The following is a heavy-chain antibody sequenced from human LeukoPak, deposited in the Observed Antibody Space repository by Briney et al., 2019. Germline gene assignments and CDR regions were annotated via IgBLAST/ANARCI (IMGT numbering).Heavy chain of an antibody. CDR3: ARGHRWYYYDSSGYYGELDY. CDR2: IWYDGSNK. J-gene: IGHJ4*02. CDR1: RFTFSSYG. D-gene: IGHD3-22*01. V-gene: IGHV3-33*01. Sequence: GGSLRLSCAASRFTFSSYGMHWVRQAPGKGLEWVAVIWYDGSNKYYADSVKGRFTISRDNSKNTLYLQMNSLRAEDTAVYYCARGHRWYYYDSSGYYGELDYWGQGTLVTVSS.